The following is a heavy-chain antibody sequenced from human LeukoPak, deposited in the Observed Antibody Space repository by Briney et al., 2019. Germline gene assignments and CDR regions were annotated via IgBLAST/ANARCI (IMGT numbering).Heavy chain of an antibody. V-gene: IGHV1-18*01. J-gene: IGHJ3*02. D-gene: IGHD3-22*01. Sequence: GASVKVSCKASGYTFSSYGLSWVRQAPGQGLEWMGWISGFRGNTSYAQKFRGRVTMTTDTSTTTAYMELRSLNSDDTAVYYCARDFFSYDGTENNYEDTFDIWGQGTMVTVSS. CDR1: GYTFSSYG. CDR3: ARDFFSYDGTENNYEDTFDI. CDR2: ISGFRGNT.